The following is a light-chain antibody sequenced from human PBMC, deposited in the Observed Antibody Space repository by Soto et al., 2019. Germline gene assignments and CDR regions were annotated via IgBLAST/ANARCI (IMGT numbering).Light chain of an antibody. CDR1: SSNIGADYD. CDR2: GNN. J-gene: IGLJ1*01. V-gene: IGLV1-40*01. Sequence: QAALTQPHSVSGAPRQRVTISCTGSSSNIGADYDVHWYQQIPGTAPKFLIYGNNNRPSGVPDRFSGSKSGTSASLAITGLQAEDEADYYCQYYDSSLSGSVFGTGTKVTVL. CDR3: QYYDSSLSGSV.